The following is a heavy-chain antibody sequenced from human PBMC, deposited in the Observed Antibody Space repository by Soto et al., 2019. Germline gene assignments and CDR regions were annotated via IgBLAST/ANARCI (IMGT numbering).Heavy chain of an antibody. CDR3: AGDGMAVAGDYYFDY. V-gene: IGHV1-18*04. CDR2: ISAYNGNT. Sequence: ASVKVSCKASGYTFTSYGISWVRQAPGQGLEWMGWISAYNGNTNYAQKLQGRVTMTTDTSTSTAYMELRSLRSDDTAVYYCAGDGMAVAGDYYFDYWGQGTLVTVSS. D-gene: IGHD6-19*01. J-gene: IGHJ4*02. CDR1: GYTFTSYG.